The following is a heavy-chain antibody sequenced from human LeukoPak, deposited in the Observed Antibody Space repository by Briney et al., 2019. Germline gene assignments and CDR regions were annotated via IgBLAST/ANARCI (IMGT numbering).Heavy chain of an antibody. CDR2: INPSGGST. J-gene: IGHJ4*02. CDR1: GYTFTSYY. Sequence: ASVKVSCKASGYTFTSYYMHWVRQAPGQGLEWMGIINPSGGSTSYAQKFQGRVTMTRDTSTSTVYMELSSLRSEDTAVYYCARGSWQYYDSSGYYDYWGQGTLVTVSS. CDR3: ARGSWQYYDSSGYYDY. D-gene: IGHD3-22*01. V-gene: IGHV1-46*01.